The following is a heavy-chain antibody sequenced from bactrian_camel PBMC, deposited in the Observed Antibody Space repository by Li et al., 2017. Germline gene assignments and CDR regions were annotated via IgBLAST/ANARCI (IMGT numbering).Heavy chain of an antibody. J-gene: IGHJ4*01. CDR1: GRTIGTYSRYC. CDR3: VDDCYGSRYYLARRTNV. CDR2: IFTSDDST. V-gene: IGHV3S40*01. D-gene: IGHD6*01. Sequence: DVQLVESGGGSVQTGGSLRLSCAVSGRTIGTYSRYCMAWFRQAPGKEREGVAAIFTSDDSTYYTDSVKGRFTISRENDKNTVYLQMNNLKPEDTAMYYCVDDCYGSRYYLARRTNVWGQGTQVTVS.